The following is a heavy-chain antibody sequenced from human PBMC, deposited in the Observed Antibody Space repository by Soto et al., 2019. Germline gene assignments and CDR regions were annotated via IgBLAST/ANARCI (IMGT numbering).Heavy chain of an antibody. CDR3: ARVLRGWFDP. Sequence: SETLSLTCAVSGGSITSANWWTWVRQPPGGGLEWIGEISHSGITNYKASLKSRVTMSVDKTKNDVSLKLTSVTAADTAVYYCARVLRGWFDPWGKGAPVTVSS. CDR2: ISHSGIT. CDR1: GGSITSANW. V-gene: IGHV4-4*02. J-gene: IGHJ5*02.